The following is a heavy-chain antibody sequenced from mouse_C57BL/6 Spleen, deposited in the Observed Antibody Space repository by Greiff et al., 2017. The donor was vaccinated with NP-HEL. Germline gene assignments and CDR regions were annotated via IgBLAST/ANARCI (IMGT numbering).Heavy chain of an antibody. CDR1: GFTFSSYA. CDR2: ISDGGSYT. Sequence: EVMLVESGGGLVKPGGSLKLSCAASGFTFSSYAMSWVRQTPEKRLEWVATISDGGSYTYYPDNVKGRFTISRDNAKNNLYLQMSHLKSEDTAMYYCARGTVVAFDYWGQGTTLTVSS. V-gene: IGHV5-4*03. CDR3: ARGTVVAFDY. D-gene: IGHD1-1*01. J-gene: IGHJ2*01.